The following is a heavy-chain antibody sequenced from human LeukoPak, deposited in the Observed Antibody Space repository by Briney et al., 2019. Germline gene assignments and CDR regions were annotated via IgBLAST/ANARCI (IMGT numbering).Heavy chain of an antibody. CDR3: ARVQAVAGPT. J-gene: IGHJ4*02. CDR2: ISGSGTTI. V-gene: IGHV3-48*03. CDR1: GFTFSRYE. Sequence: PGGSLRLSCAASGFTFSRYEMNWVRQAPGKGLEWVSYISGSGTTIYYADSVKGRFTISRDNAKNSLYLQMNSLRAEDTAVYYCARVQAVAGPTWGQGTLVIVSS. D-gene: IGHD6-19*01.